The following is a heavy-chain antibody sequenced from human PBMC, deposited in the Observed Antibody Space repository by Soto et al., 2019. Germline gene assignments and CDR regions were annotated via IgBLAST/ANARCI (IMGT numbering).Heavy chain of an antibody. CDR2: ISYDGSNK. J-gene: IGHJ6*03. D-gene: IGHD5-12*01. V-gene: IGHV3-30*18. CDR1: GFTFSSYG. CDR3: AKQREWLRPYYYYYYMDV. Sequence: GGSLRLSCAASGFTFSSYGMHWVRQAPGKGLEWVAVISYDGSNKYYADPVKGRFTISRDNSKNTLYLQMNSLRAEDTAVYYCAKQREWLRPYYYYYYMDVWGKGTTVTVSS.